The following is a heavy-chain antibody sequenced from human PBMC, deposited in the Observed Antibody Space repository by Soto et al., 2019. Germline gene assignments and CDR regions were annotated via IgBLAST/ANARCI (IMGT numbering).Heavy chain of an antibody. CDR1: GFTFSSYG. CDR2: ISGSGGST. D-gene: IGHD3-16*02. J-gene: IGHJ5*02. Sequence: GGPLRLSCAASGFTFSSYGMSWVRQAPGKGLEWVSAISGSGGSTYYADSVKGRFTISRDNSKNTLYLQMNSLRAEDTAVYYCAKLRLGELSSPGYNWFDPWGQGTLVTVSS. CDR3: AKLRLGELSSPGYNWFDP. V-gene: IGHV3-23*01.